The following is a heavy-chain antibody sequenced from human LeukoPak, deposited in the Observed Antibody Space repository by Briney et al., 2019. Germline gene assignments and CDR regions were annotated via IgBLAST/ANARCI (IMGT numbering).Heavy chain of an antibody. D-gene: IGHD3-22*01. CDR3: ARDRARSSPPGSGYNYYYYGMDV. V-gene: IGHV1-2*02. J-gene: IGHJ6*02. CDR2: INPNSGGT. Sequence: GASVKVSCKASGYTFTGYYMHWVRQAPGQGLEWMGWINPNSGGTNYAQKFQGRVTMTRDTSISTAYMELSRLRSDDTAVYYCARDRARSSPPGSGYNYYYYGMDVWGQGTTVTVSS. CDR1: GYTFTGYY.